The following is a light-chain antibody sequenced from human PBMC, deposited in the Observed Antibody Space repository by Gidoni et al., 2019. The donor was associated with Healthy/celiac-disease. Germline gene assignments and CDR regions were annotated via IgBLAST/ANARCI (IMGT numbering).Light chain of an antibody. Sequence: DIQMTQSPSSRSASVGDRVTITCRASQSISSYLNWYQQKPGKAPKLLIYAAASLQSGVPSRFSGSGSGTDFTLTISSRQPEDFATDYCQQSYSTPPWTFGQGTKVEIK. CDR2: AAA. CDR3: QQSYSTPPWT. J-gene: IGKJ1*01. CDR1: QSISSY. V-gene: IGKV1-39*01.